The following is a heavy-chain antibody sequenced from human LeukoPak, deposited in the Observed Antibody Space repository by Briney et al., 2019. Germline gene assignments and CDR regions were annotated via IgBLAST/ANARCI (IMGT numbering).Heavy chain of an antibody. CDR1: GYRLSELS. Sequence: ASVKVSCKVSGYRLSELSMHWVRQAPGKGLEWMGGLDVEDDEPIYAQKFQGRVIMTEDTSTDTAYMELSNLRSEDTAVYYCATEATSPDYNYYMDVWGKGTTVTVSS. CDR2: LDVEDDEP. D-gene: IGHD2-2*01. V-gene: IGHV1-24*01. CDR3: ATEATSPDYNYYMDV. J-gene: IGHJ6*03.